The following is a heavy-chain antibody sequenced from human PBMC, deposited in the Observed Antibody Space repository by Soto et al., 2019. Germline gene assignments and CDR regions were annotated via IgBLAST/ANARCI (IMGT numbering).Heavy chain of an antibody. CDR3: ARRPGLDY. V-gene: IGHV3-33*01. Sequence: QVQLVESGGGVVQPGRSLRLSCAASGFTFSSYGMHWVRQAPGKGLEWVAVIWYDGSNKYYADSVKGRFTISRDNSKNTLYLQMNSLRADDTDVYYCARRPGLDYWGQGTLVTVSS. CDR2: IWYDGSNK. J-gene: IGHJ4*02. CDR1: GFTFSSYG.